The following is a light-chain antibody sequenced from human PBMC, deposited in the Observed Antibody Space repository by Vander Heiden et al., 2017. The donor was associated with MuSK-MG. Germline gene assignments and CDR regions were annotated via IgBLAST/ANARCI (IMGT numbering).Light chain of an antibody. CDR3: QQYNSYSEYT. Sequence: DIQMTQSPSTLSASVGDRVTITCRASQSISSWLAWYQQKPGKAPKLLIYDASSLESGVPSRFSGSGYGTEFTLTISSRQPDDFAPYYCQQYNSYSEYTFGQGTKLEIK. CDR1: QSISSW. CDR2: DAS. J-gene: IGKJ2*01. V-gene: IGKV1-5*01.